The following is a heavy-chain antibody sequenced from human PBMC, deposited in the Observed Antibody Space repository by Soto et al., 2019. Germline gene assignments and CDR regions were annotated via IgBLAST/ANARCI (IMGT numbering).Heavy chain of an antibody. Sequence: GGSLRLSCAASGFSFTTYVMHWVRQAPGKGLEWVAVISHDGSYKYYGDAVKGRFTISRDTSKNAVYLEMNSLRPEDTAVYYCAKGIFARVGPSLSRHAFNIWGQGTRVT. V-gene: IGHV3-30*18. J-gene: IGHJ3*02. CDR1: GFSFTTYV. CDR2: ISHDGSYK. CDR3: AKGIFARVGPSLSRHAFNI. D-gene: IGHD1-26*01.